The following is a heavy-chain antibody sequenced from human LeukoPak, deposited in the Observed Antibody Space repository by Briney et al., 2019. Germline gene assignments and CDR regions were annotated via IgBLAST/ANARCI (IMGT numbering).Heavy chain of an antibody. D-gene: IGHD4-11*01. J-gene: IGHJ4*02. V-gene: IGHV3-7*01. CDR1: GLSFSGQW. Sequence: GGSLSVSCTASGLSFSGQWMNWVRQSPGQGLEWVANIKYDGSEKYYVDSVKGRFTISREDAKNSLSLQMDSVRPEDTAVYYCAFNSNFKYWGQGTLVIVSS. CDR2: IKYDGSEK. CDR3: AFNSNFKY.